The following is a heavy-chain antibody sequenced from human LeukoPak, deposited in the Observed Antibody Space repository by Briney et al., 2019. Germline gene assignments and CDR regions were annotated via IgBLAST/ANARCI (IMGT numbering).Heavy chain of an antibody. J-gene: IGHJ6*03. V-gene: IGHV1-2*02. CDR1: GYTFTGYN. Sequence: ASVKVSCKASGYTFTGYNMHLVREAPGQGLEWMGVINPNSGGTNYAQKFQGRVTMTRYTSISTAYMELSRLRSADTAVYYCARERKTFWSGTPRTTKKKPVYYYYYMDVSGTGNTVTVSS. CDR2: INPNSGGT. D-gene: IGHD3-3*01. CDR3: ARERKTFWSGTPRTTKKKPVYYYYYMDV.